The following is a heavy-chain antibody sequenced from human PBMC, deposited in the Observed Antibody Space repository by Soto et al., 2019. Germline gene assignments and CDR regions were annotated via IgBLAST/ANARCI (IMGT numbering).Heavy chain of an antibody. V-gene: IGHV1-24*01. D-gene: IGHD2-21*02. CDR1: GYTLTELS. CDR3: ATDRGPAYCGGDCYRAFDI. J-gene: IGHJ3*02. CDR2: FDPEDGET. Sequence: ASVKVSCKVSGYTLTELSMHWVRQAPGKGLEWMGGFDPEDGETIYAQKFQGRVTMTEDTSTDTAYMELSSLRSEDTAVYYWATDRGPAYCGGDCYRAFDIWGQGTMVTVSS.